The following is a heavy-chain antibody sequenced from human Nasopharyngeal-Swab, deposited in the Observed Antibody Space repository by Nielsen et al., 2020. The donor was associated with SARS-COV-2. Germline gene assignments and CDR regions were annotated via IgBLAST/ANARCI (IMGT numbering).Heavy chain of an antibody. V-gene: IGHV3-33*06. J-gene: IGHJ6*02. D-gene: IGHD5-12*01. CDR1: GFTFSSYG. Sequence: GGSLRLSCAASGFTFSSYGMHWVRQAPGKGLEWVAVIWYDGSNKYYADSVKGRFTISRDNSKNTVSLQMNSLRAEDTAIYYCAKDRDSGDDSDDYYHYYGMDVWGQGTTVTVSS. CDR2: IWYDGSNK. CDR3: AKDRDSGDDSDDYYHYYGMDV.